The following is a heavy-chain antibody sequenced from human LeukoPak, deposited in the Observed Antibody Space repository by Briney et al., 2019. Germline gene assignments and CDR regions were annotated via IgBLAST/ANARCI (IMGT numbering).Heavy chain of an antibody. CDR2: ITKYDGRL. CDR3: AKDHSADGWPTFEY. J-gene: IGHJ4*02. V-gene: IGHV3-23*01. D-gene: IGHD5-24*01. Sequence: GGSLRLSCAVSGFGVHTCAMSWVRQGPGKGLEWLASITKYDGRLYYADSVRGRFTISRDTSQNELYLQMNSLRVDDSAIYYCAKDHSADGWPTFEYWGRGTLVTVSS. CDR1: GFGVHTCA.